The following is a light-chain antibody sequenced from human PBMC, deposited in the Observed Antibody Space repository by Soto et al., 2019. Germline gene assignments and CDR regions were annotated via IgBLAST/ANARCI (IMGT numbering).Light chain of an antibody. CDR3: SSYTSSSFYV. CDR1: SSGVGGYNY. Sequence: QSVLTQPASVSGSPGQSITISCTGTSSGVGGYNYVSWYQQHPGKAPKLMIYDVSNRPSGVSNRFSGSKSGNTASLTISGLQAEYEADYYCSSYTSSSFYVFVTGTKVT. CDR2: DVS. J-gene: IGLJ1*01. V-gene: IGLV2-14*01.